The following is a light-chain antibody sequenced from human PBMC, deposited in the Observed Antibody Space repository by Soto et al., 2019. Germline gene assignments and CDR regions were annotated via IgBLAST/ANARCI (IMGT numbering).Light chain of an antibody. CDR1: SSNIGAGYD. CDR2: GNS. CDR3: QSYDSSLSGFVV. V-gene: IGLV1-40*01. J-gene: IGLJ2*01. Sequence: QSVLTQPPSVSGAPGQRVTISCTGSSSNIGAGYDVHWYQQLPGTAPNLLIYGNSNRPSGVPDRFSGSKSGTSASLAITGLQADDEADYYCQSYDSSLSGFVVFGGGTKLTVL.